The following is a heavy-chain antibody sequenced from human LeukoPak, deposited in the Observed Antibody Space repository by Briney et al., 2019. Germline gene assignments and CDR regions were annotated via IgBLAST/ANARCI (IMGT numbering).Heavy chain of an antibody. J-gene: IGHJ4*02. CDR3: ARGVTNFDY. V-gene: IGHV4-59*01. CDR2: IYYSGST. D-gene: IGHD3-3*01. CDR1: GGSISSYF. Sequence: PSQTLSLTCTVSGGSISSYFWSWIRQPPGKGLEWIGYIYYSGSTNYNPSLKSRVTISVDTSKNQFSLKLSSVTAADTAVYYCARGVTNFDYWGQGTLVTVSS.